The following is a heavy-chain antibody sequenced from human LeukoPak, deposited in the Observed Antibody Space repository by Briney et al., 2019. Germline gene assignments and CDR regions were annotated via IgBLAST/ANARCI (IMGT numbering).Heavy chain of an antibody. CDR1: GGTFSSYA. V-gene: IGHV1-69*05. CDR2: IIPIFGTA. CDR3: AILTVVVPAAMFGGYDY. D-gene: IGHD2-2*01. J-gene: IGHJ4*02. Sequence: SVKVSCKASGGTFSSYAISWVRQAPGQGLEWMGGIIPIFGTANYAQKFQGRVTITTDESTSTAYMELSSLRSEDTAVYYCAILTVVVPAAMFGGYDYWGQGTLVTVSS.